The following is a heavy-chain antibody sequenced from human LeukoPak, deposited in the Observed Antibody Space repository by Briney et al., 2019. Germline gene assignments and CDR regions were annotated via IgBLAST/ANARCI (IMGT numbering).Heavy chain of an antibody. Sequence: SETLSLTCTVSGGSISSYYWSWIRQPAGKGLEWIGRIYTSGSTNYNPSLKSRVTMSVDTSKNQFSLKLSSVTAADTAVYYCARDSRLGPAGNINYWYFDLWGRGTLVTVSS. CDR1: GGSISSYY. D-gene: IGHD4-23*01. CDR2: IYTSGST. V-gene: IGHV4-4*07. J-gene: IGHJ2*01. CDR3: ARDSRLGPAGNINYWYFDL.